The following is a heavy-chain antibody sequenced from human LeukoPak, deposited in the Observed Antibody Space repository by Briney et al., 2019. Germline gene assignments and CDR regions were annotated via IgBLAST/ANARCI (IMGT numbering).Heavy chain of an antibody. CDR2: IYYTGST. J-gene: IGHJ5*02. CDR3: ARCPSSPAGILAWIDP. Sequence: SETLSLTCTVSGGSITSYYWSWIRQPPGEGLEWIGYIYYTGSTTYNPSLKSRVTMSADTSKNQFSLRLSSVTAADTAVYYCARCPSSPAGILAWIDPWGQGALVTVSS. V-gene: IGHV4-59*01. D-gene: IGHD2-2*01. CDR1: GGSITSYY.